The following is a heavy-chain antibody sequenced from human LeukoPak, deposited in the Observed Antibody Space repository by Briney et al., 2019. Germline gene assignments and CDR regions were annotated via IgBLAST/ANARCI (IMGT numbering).Heavy chain of an antibody. CDR3: AKSADIVVVPAAMPKYYYGMDV. J-gene: IGHJ6*02. CDR2: IRYDGSNK. Sequence: PGGSLRLSCAASGFTFSSYGMHWVRQAPGKGLEWAAFIRYDGSNKYYADSVKGRFTISRDNSKNTLYLQMNSLRAEDTAVYYCAKSADIVVVPAAMPKYYYGMDVWGQGTTVTVSS. V-gene: IGHV3-30*02. D-gene: IGHD2-2*01. CDR1: GFTFSSYG.